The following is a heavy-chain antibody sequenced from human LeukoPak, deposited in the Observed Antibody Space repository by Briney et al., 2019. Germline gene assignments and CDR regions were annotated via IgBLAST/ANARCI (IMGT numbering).Heavy chain of an antibody. CDR2: INPSGGST. Sequence: ASVKVSCKASGYTFTGYYMHWVRQAPGQGLEWMGIINPSGGSTSYAQKFQGRVTITADKSTSTAYMELSSLRSEDTAVYYCARILGYYYDSVWGQGTLVTVSS. CDR3: ARILGYYYDSV. D-gene: IGHD3-22*01. J-gene: IGHJ4*02. CDR1: GYTFTGYY. V-gene: IGHV1-46*01.